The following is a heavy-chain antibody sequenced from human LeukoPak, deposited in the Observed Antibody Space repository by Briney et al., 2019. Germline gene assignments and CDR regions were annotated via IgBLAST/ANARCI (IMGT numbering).Heavy chain of an antibody. CDR2: IGNNGGGI. V-gene: IGHV3-23*01. J-gene: IGHJ4*02. Sequence: GGSLRLSCAASGFTFSTYTMYWVRHPPGKRLEWVSIIGNNGGGIHYADSVKGRFTISRDNFKNALYLQMNSLRVEDTAVYYCAIHPNWGTHSWGQGVLVTVSS. CDR3: AIHPNWGTHS. D-gene: IGHD7-27*01. CDR1: GFTFSTYT.